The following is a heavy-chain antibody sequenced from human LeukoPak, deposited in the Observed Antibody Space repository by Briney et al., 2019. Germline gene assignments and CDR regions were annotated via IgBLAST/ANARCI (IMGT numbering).Heavy chain of an antibody. V-gene: IGHV4-30-2*01. J-gene: IGHJ4*02. CDR1: GGSISSGGYY. Sequence: PSETLSLTCTVSGGSISSGGYYWSWIRQPPGKGLEWIGYIYHSGSTYYNPSLKSRVTISVDRSKNQFSLKLSSVTAADTAVYYCARAAGSCVDYCGQGTLVTVSS. CDR3: ARAAGSCVDY. D-gene: IGHD6-13*01. CDR2: IYHSGST.